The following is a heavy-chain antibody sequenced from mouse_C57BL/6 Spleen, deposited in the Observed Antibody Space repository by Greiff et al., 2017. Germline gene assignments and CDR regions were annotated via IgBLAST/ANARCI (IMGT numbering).Heavy chain of an antibody. V-gene: IGHV1-18*01. CDR1: GYTFTDYN. CDR2: INPNNGGT. D-gene: IGHD1-1*01. J-gene: IGHJ1*03. Sequence: EVQLHQSGPELVKPGASVKIPCKASGYTFTDYNMDWVKQSHGKSLEWIGDINPNNGGTIYNQKFKGKATLTVDKSSSTAYMELRSLTSEDTAVYYCARWGYYGSSSYWYFDVWGTGTTVTVAS. CDR3: ARWGYYGSSSYWYFDV.